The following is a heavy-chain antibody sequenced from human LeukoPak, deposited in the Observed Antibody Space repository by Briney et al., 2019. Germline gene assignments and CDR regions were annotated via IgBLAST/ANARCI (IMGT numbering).Heavy chain of an antibody. D-gene: IGHD3-3*01. CDR3: AKVANNFWSGLDY. V-gene: IGHV3-23*01. CDR1: GFTFSSSA. Sequence: GGSLRLSCAASGFTFSSSAMSWVRQAPGKGLEWVSGITTNGDSTYYADSVKGRFTLSRDNSKSTLYLQMNSLRAEDTAIYYCAKVANNFWSGLDYWGQGALVTVSS. CDR2: ITTNGDST. J-gene: IGHJ4*02.